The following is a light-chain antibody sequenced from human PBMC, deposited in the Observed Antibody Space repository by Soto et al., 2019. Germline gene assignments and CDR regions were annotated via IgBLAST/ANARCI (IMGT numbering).Light chain of an antibody. CDR2: GAS. V-gene: IGKV3-20*01. Sequence: EIVLTQSPGTLSLSPGERATLSCRASQSVSSSYLAWYQQKPGQAPRLLIYGASSRATGIPDRFSGSGSGTDFTLTISSLEPEDFAVYYCQHYGSSSWTFGQGTKVEIK. CDR3: QHYGSSSWT. J-gene: IGKJ1*01. CDR1: QSVSSSY.